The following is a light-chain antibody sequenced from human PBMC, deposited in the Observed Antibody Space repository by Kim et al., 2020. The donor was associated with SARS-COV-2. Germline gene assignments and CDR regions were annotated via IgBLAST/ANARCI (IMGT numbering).Light chain of an antibody. CDR1: QSVSSK. CDR3: QHYNNWPPET. Sequence: EIVMTQSPATLSVSPGERATLSCRASQSVSSKLAWYQQKPGQAPRLLIYGVSTRATGIPARFSGSGSGTEFTLTINSLQSEDFAVYYCQHYNNWPPETFGQGTKLEIK. V-gene: IGKV3-15*01. J-gene: IGKJ2*01. CDR2: GVS.